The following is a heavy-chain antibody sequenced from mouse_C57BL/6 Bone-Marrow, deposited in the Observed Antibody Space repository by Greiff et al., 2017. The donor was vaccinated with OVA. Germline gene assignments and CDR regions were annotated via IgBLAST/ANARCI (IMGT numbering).Heavy chain of an antibody. J-gene: IGHJ2*01. CDR2: IWSGGST. D-gene: IGHD4-1*01. Sequence: VQLKESGPGLVQPSQSLSITCTVSGFSLTSYGVHWVRQSPGKGLEWLGVIWSGGSTDYNAAFISRLSISKDNSKSQVFFKMNSLQADDTAIYYCARNFFGTEVFDYWGQGTTLTVSS. V-gene: IGHV2-2*01. CDR1: GFSLTSYG. CDR3: ARNFFGTEVFDY.